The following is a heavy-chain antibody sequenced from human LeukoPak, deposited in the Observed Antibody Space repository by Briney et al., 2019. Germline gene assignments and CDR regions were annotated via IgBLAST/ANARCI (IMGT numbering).Heavy chain of an antibody. J-gene: IGHJ4*02. V-gene: IGHV4-59*01. CDR3: ARGVYIAAAQYGY. CDR1: GGSISSYY. CDR2: IYYSGTT. Sequence: SETLSLTCSVSGGSISSYYWSWFRRPPGKALEWIGYIYYSGTTNYNPSLKSRVTISVDTSKNQFSLKLSSVTAADTAVYYCARGVYIAAAQYGYWGQGTLVTVAS. D-gene: IGHD6-13*01.